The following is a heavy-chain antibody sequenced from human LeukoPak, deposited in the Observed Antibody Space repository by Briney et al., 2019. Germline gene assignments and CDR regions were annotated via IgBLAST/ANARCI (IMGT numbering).Heavy chain of an antibody. CDR3: ARYTRPIDY. CDR2: IKADGSGA. Sequence: PGGSLRLSCAASGFTFSGPWMSWVRQAPGKGLEWVATIKADGSGAYYVDSVKGRFTISRDNAKNSLYLQMNSLRAEDTAVYFCARYTRPIDYWGQGTLVTVSS. V-gene: IGHV3-7*05. CDR1: GFTFSGPW. D-gene: IGHD6-13*01. J-gene: IGHJ4*02.